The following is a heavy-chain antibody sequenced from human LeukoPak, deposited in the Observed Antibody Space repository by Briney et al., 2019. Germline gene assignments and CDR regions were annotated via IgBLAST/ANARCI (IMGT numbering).Heavy chain of an antibody. Sequence: GESLKISCKVSGYRLTNYGIGWVRQMPGKGLEWMGSIYLGDSDTRYSPSSQGQVTISADKSISTAYLQWSSLKASDSAMYYCARSYCGGDCNFDYWGQGTLVTVSS. V-gene: IGHV5-51*01. J-gene: IGHJ4*02. CDR1: GYRLTNYG. CDR2: IYLGDSDT. D-gene: IGHD2-21*02. CDR3: ARSYCGGDCNFDY.